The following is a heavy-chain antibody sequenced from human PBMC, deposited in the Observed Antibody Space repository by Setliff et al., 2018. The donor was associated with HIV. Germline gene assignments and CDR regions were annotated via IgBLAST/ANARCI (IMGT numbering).Heavy chain of an antibody. Sequence: SVKVSCKASGGIFSRFAFSWGRQAPGQGLEWMGGIIPLFGTPNYAQKFQGRVTITTDESTNTVYMALYSLTSEGTAIYYCASSAGAVPTTAPYGDYYYYFYMDVWGKGTTVTVSS. D-gene: IGHD1-1*01. CDR3: ASSAGAVPTTAPYGDYYYYFYMDV. J-gene: IGHJ6*03. V-gene: IGHV1-69*05. CDR2: IIPLFGTP. CDR1: GGIFSRFA.